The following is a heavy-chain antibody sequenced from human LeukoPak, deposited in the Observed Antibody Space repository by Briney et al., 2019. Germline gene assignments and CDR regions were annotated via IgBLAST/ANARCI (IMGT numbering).Heavy chain of an antibody. D-gene: IGHD5-18*01. CDR3: AKSGYSYGEHFDY. J-gene: IGHJ4*02. CDR2: ISGSGGST. Sequence: SGGSLRLSCAASGFTVSDYSMSWVRQAPGKGLEWVSAISGSGGSTYYADSVKGRFTISRDNSKSTLYLQMNSLGAEDTAVYYCAKSGYSYGEHFDYWGQGTLVTVSS. V-gene: IGHV3-23*01. CDR1: GFTVSDYS.